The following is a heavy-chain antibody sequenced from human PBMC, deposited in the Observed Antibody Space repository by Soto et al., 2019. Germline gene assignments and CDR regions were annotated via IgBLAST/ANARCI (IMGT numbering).Heavy chain of an antibody. Sequence: GGSLRLSCAASGFTFSSYGMHWVRQAPGKGLEWVAVISYDGSNKYYADSVKGRFTISRGNSKNTLYLQMNSLRAEDTAVYYCARPFYDSSGYYRRLFDYWGQGTLVTVSS. V-gene: IGHV3-30*03. CDR1: GFTFSSYG. CDR3: ARPFYDSSGYYRRLFDY. CDR2: ISYDGSNK. J-gene: IGHJ4*02. D-gene: IGHD3-22*01.